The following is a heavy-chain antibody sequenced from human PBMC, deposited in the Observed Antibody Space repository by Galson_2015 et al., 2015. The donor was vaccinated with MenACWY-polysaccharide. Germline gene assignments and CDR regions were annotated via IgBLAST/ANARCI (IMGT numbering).Heavy chain of an antibody. J-gene: IGHJ2*01. Sequence: ETLSLTCAVSGGSISSSHWWSWVRQPPGKGLEWIGEIYHSGSTNYNPSLKSRITILVDKSKNQFSLSLSSVTAADTAMYYCARDSASSWFMFDGRAYPTYWYLDLWGRGTLVTV. V-gene: IGHV4-4*02. CDR3: ARDSASSWFMFDGRAYPTYWYLDL. D-gene: IGHD6-13*01. CDR2: IYHSGST. CDR1: GGSISSSHW.